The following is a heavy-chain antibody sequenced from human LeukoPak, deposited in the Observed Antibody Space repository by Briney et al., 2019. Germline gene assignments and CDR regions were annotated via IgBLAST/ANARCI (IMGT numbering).Heavy chain of an antibody. CDR2: ISYDRSNI. Sequence: GGSLRLSCAASGFTFSDYGMHWVRQAPGKGLEWVAVISYDRSNIYYADSVKGRFTISRDNSKNTMSVQMDDLRAEDTAVYYCTRYNNDHFDYWGQGTLVTVSS. CDR3: TRYNNDHFDY. J-gene: IGHJ4*02. CDR1: GFTFSDYG. V-gene: IGHV3-30*03. D-gene: IGHD1-14*01.